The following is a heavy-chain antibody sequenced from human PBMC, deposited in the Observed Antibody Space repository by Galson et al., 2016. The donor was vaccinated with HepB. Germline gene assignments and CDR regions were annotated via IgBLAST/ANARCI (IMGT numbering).Heavy chain of an antibody. D-gene: IGHD2-2*01. CDR3: AGDPAGGVGLPAAPDY. J-gene: IGHJ4*02. CDR1: GFTFRTYA. Sequence: SLRLSCAVSGFTFRTYAMHWVRQAPGKGLEWVAVIPFDGNNKDYADSVKGRFTISRDNSKKPLFLQMNSLRTDDTAIVYCAGDPAGGVGLPAAPDYWGQGTLVTISS. CDR2: IPFDGNNK. V-gene: IGHV3-30-3*01.